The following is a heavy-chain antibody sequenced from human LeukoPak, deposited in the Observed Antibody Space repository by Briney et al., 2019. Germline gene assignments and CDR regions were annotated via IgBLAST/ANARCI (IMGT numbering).Heavy chain of an antibody. CDR3: ATSGWYLLPGVY. CDR2: IYYSGST. V-gene: IGHV4-39*01. CDR1: GGSISSSSYY. J-gene: IGHJ4*02. Sequence: PSETLSLTCTVSGGSISSSSYYWGWIRQPPGKGLEWIGSIYYSGSTYYNPSLESRATISVDTSKNQFSLKLSSVTAADTAVYYCATSGWYLLPGVYWGQGTLVTVSS. D-gene: IGHD6-19*01.